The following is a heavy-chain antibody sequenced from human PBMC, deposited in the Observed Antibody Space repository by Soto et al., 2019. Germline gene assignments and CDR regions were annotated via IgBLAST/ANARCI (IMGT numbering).Heavy chain of an antibody. V-gene: IGHV4-31*03. D-gene: IGHD3-10*01. CDR2: IYYSGST. CDR3: ARGHITMVRGVISSHFDY. CDR1: GGSISSGGYY. J-gene: IGHJ4*02. Sequence: PSETLSLTCTVSGGSISSGGYYWSWIRQHPGKGLDCIWFIYYSGSTYYNPSLKSRVTISVDTFKYQFSLKLSFVTAADTALFYCARGHITMVRGVISSHFDYWGQGTLVTVSS.